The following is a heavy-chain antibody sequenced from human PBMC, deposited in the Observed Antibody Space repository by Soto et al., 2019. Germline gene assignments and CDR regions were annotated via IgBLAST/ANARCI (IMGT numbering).Heavy chain of an antibody. CDR1: GFTFSDHY. CDR2: SRNRVQSYST. Sequence: EVQLVESGGGLVQPGGSLRLSCAASGFTFSDHYMDWVRQAPGKGLEWVGRSRNRVQSYSTEYAESVKGRFTISRDDSQNSLYLQMNSLKTEDTAVHYCARVPPSGTNYFTEYWGQGTLVTVSS. CDR3: ARVPPSGTNYFTEY. D-gene: IGHD3-10*01. V-gene: IGHV3-72*01. J-gene: IGHJ4*02.